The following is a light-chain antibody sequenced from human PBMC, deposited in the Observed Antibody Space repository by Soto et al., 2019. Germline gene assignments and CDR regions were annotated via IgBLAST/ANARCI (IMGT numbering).Light chain of an antibody. CDR1: QSVSSSS. CDR3: EQYGSSPPRVT. V-gene: IGKV3-20*01. CDR2: GAS. Sequence: VLTQSPGTLSLSPGERATLSCRASQSVSSSSLAWYQQKPGQAPRLLIYGASSRATGIPDRFSGSGSGTVFTLTINRLEPEDFAVYFCEQYGSSPPRVTFGGGTKVEIK. J-gene: IGKJ4*01.